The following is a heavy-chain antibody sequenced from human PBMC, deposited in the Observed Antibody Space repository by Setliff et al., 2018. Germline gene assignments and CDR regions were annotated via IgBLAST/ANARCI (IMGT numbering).Heavy chain of an antibody. J-gene: IGHJ4*02. D-gene: IGHD3-3*01. CDR3: RFWSSYYKNDY. V-gene: IGHV4-34*01. Sequence: PSETLSLTCTVYGGSFSDYYWGWIRQSPGKRPEWIAEINQSGNTNYNPSLNSRVSVSVDTPTNQFSLKVFSVPAADTAVYYCRFWSSYYKNDYWAQGTLVTAPQ. CDR2: INQSGNT. CDR1: GGSFSDYY.